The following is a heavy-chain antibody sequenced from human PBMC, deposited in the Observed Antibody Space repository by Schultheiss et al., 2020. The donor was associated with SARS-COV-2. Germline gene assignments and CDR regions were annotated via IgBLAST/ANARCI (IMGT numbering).Heavy chain of an antibody. CDR3: ASIAARPYYFDY. CDR2: IYSGGST. D-gene: IGHD6-6*01. J-gene: IGHJ4*02. V-gene: IGHV3-66*01. Sequence: GGSLRLSCAASGFTVSSNYMSWVRQAPGKGLEWVSVIYSGGSTYYADSVKGRFTISRDNSKNTLYLQMNSLRAEDTAVYYCASIAARPYYFDYWGQGTLVTVSS. CDR1: GFTVSSNY.